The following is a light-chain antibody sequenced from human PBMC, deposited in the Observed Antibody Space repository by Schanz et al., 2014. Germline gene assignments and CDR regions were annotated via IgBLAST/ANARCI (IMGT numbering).Light chain of an antibody. Sequence: EIVLTQSPGTLSLSPGERATLSCRASQSVSSNLAWYQQKPGQAPRLLIYGASTRATGIPDRFSGSGSGTDFTLTISRLEPEDLAVYYCQHYRTSLTFGGGTKVEIK. J-gene: IGKJ4*01. V-gene: IGKV3-20*01. CDR1: QSVSSN. CDR2: GAS. CDR3: QHYRTSLT.